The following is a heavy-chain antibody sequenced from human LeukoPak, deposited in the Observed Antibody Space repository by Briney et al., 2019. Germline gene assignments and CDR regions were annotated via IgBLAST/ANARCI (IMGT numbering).Heavy chain of an antibody. J-gene: IGHJ4*02. CDR2: IKQDGSEK. CDR3: ASRTGSGLPDRGGDY. V-gene: IGHV3-7*01. CDR1: GFTFSSYW. Sequence: GGSLRLSCAASGFTFSSYWMSWVRQAPGKGLEWVANIKQDGSEKYYVDSVKGRFTISRDNAKNSLYLQMNSLRAEDTAVYYCASRTGSGLPDRGGDYWGQGTLVTVSS. D-gene: IGHD6-19*01.